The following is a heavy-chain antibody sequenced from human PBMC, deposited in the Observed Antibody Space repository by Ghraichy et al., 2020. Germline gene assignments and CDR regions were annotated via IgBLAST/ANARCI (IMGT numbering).Heavy chain of an antibody. CDR2: IRSKANSYAT. CDR3: TRHVEGYYGSGSYYDYYYYYGMDV. D-gene: IGHD3-10*01. V-gene: IGHV3-73*01. J-gene: IGHJ6*02. Sequence: GGSLRLSCAASGFTFSGSAMHWVRQASGKGLEWVGRIRSKANSYATAYAASVKGRFTISRDDSKNTAYLQMNSLKTEDTAVYYCTRHVEGYYGSGSYYDYYYYYGMDVWGQGTTVTVSS. CDR1: GFTFSGSA.